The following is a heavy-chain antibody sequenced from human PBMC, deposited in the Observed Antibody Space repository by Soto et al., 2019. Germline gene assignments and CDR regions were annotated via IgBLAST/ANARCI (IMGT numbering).Heavy chain of an antibody. CDR3: ARGSFLIFGVVTYNWFDP. CDR2: IYYSGST. V-gene: IGHV4-61*01. Sequence: SETLSLTCTVSGGSVSSGSYYWSWIRQPPGKGLEWIGYIYYSGSTNYNPSLKSRVTISVDTSKNQFSLKLSSVTAADTAVYYCARGSFLIFGVVTYNWFDPWGQGTLVTVSS. CDR1: GGSVSSGSYY. J-gene: IGHJ5*02. D-gene: IGHD3-3*01.